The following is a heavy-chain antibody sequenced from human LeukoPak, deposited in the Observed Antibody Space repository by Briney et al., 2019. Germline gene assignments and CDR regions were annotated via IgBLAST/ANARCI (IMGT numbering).Heavy chain of an antibody. CDR2: IKQDGSEK. CDR3: ARSGPSFYYYGSGSYYRDYYYYDMDV. V-gene: IGHV3-7*01. D-gene: IGHD3-10*01. J-gene: IGHJ6*03. CDR1: GFTFSSYW. Sequence: SGGSLRLSCAASGFTFSSYWMSWVRQAPGKGLEWVANIKQDGSEKYYVDSVKGRFTISRDNAKNSLYLQMNSLRAEDTAVYYCARSGPSFYYYGSGSYYRDYYYYDMDVWGKGTTVTVSS.